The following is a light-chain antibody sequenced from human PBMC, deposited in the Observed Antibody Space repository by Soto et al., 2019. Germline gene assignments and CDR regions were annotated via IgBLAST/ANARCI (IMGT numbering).Light chain of an antibody. V-gene: IGKV3-20*01. CDR3: QQYGSSPHT. J-gene: IGKJ2*01. CDR1: QSVSSSY. Sequence: EIVLTQSPGTLSLSPGERATLSCRASQSVSSSYLAWYQHKPGQAPRLRIYGASSRATGIPDRFSGSGSGTDFTLTISRLETEEFAVYYWQQYGSSPHTFGKGTKLEIK. CDR2: GAS.